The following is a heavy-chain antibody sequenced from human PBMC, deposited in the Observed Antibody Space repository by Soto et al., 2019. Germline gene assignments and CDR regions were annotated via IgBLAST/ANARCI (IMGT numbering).Heavy chain of an antibody. Sequence: EVQLLVSGGGSVQPGGSLRLSCEVSGFTLTNYAMSWVRQAPGKGLEWVSQSSASGDRTYYAGSVKGRFTISKDTSTNTLFLQLNSLTGEDSAVYYCEGSWTWGQGTMVTVSS. CDR3: EGSWT. J-gene: IGHJ3*01. CDR2: SSASGDRT. V-gene: IGHV3-23*01. D-gene: IGHD5-12*01. CDR1: GFTLTNYA.